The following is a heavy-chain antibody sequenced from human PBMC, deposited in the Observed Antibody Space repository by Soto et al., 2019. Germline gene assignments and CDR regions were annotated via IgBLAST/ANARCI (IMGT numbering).Heavy chain of an antibody. CDR2: ISSSRITT. D-gene: IGHD3-10*01. J-gene: IGHJ4*02. Sequence: EVQLVESGGGFVQPGGSLRLSCAASGFTFRNYEMNWVRKAPGKGLEWVSYISSSRITTYYADFAAGRFTISRDNDKESLYLHLNSLLVEDTVVYSCARYGTLAAWWGMGTQVTVSS. CDR1: GFTFRNYE. V-gene: IGHV3-48*03. CDR3: ARYGTLAAW.